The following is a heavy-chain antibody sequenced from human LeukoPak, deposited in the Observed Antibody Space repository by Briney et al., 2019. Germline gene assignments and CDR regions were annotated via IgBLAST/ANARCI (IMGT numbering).Heavy chain of an antibody. J-gene: IGHJ5*02. CDR2: IDKKDKGYATAT. V-gene: IGHV3-73*01. Sequence: AGSLRLSCAASGFTFSGSAIHWVRQSSGKGPEWVGQIDKKDKGYATATAYAASVKGRFTISRDDSINTAYLQMKSLKTEDTALYCTRDSGTYNWFDPWGQGTLVTVSS. D-gene: IGHD1-26*01. CDR3: RDSGTYNWFDP. CDR1: GFTFSGSA.